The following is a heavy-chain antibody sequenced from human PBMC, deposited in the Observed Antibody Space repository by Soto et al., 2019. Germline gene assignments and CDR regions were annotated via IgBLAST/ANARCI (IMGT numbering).Heavy chain of an antibody. J-gene: IGHJ4*02. D-gene: IGHD5-12*01. CDR1: GGTFSSYA. Sequence: QVQLVQSGAEVKKPGSSVKVSCKASGGTFSSYAISWVRQAPGQGLEWMGGIIPIFGTANYAQKFQSRVTNTADESTSTAYMELSSLRSEDTGVYYCARVHGDGYNRADDYWGQGTLVTVSS. CDR2: IIPIFGTA. V-gene: IGHV1-69*12. CDR3: ARVHGDGYNRADDY.